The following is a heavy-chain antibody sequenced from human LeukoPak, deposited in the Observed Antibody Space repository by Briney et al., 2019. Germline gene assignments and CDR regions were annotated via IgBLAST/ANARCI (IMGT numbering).Heavy chain of an antibody. J-gene: IGHJ4*02. CDR1: GYTFTSFD. Sequence: GASVKVSCKASGYTFTSFDFNWVRQATGRRPEWMGWMSPNSGGTGYAQKLQGRVTMTTDTSTSTAYMEVRSLRSDDTAVYYCARDGRFGELFDYWGQGTLVTVSS. V-gene: IGHV1-8*01. CDR2: MSPNSGGT. CDR3: ARDGRFGELFDY. D-gene: IGHD3-10*01.